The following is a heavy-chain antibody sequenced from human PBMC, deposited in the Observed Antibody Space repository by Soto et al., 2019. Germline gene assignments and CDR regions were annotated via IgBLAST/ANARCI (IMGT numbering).Heavy chain of an antibody. CDR1: GFTFSSYG. V-gene: IGHV3-33*08. J-gene: IGHJ4*02. D-gene: IGHD3-10*01. CDR3: ARDVSRGFGEGYFDY. CDR2: IWYDGSNK. Sequence: VQLLESGGGLVQPGGSLRLSCAASGFTFSSYGMHWVRQAPGKGLEWVAVIWYDGSNKYYADSVKGRFTISRDNSKNTRYLQMNSLRAEDTAVYYCARDVSRGFGEGYFDYWGQGTLVTVSS.